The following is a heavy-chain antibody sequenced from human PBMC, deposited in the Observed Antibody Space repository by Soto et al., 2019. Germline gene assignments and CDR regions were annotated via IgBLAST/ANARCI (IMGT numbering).Heavy chain of an antibody. Sequence: PGGSLRLSCAASGFTFSSYAMSWVRQASGKGLEWVSAISGSGGSTYYADSVKGRFTISRDNFKKTLYLQMNSLRAEDTAVYYCAKSGYYDSSGNYYYYYGMDVWGQGTTVTVSS. D-gene: IGHD3-22*01. J-gene: IGHJ6*02. CDR3: AKSGYYDSSGNYYYYYGMDV. CDR1: GFTFSSYA. CDR2: ISGSGGST. V-gene: IGHV3-23*01.